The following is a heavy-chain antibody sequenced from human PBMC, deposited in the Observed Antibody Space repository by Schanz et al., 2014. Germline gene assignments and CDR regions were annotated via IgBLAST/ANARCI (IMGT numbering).Heavy chain of an antibody. V-gene: IGHV3-66*02. Sequence: EVQLVASGGGLVQPGGSLRLSCATSGFAGGNYYMSCVRQAPGGGLEWVSIIFNDGRTYYADSVKGRFTISRDSSKNTLFLQMNSLRTEDTAVYYCARLDPYCRSGTCSRAFDFWGQGALVTVSS. D-gene: IGHD2-15*01. J-gene: IGHJ4*02. CDR1: GFAGGNYY. CDR2: IFNDGRT. CDR3: ARLDPYCRSGTCSRAFDF.